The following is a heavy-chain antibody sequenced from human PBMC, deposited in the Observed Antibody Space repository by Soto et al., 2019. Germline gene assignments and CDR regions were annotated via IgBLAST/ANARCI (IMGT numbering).Heavy chain of an antibody. D-gene: IGHD2-2*03. CDR2: FYNNENP. CDR3: ARLNGYCVSTSCHGYYGMDV. Sequence: PSQTLSVTCSVSAGSINNWSYSWGWIRQPPGKGLVRIGTFYNNENPNSNPSLKRRVTICLDTSKHQFSLRLTSVTAEDTPVYYCARLNGYCVSTSCHGYYGMDVWGQGTTVTVS. CDR1: AGSINNWSYS. V-gene: IGHV4-39*01. J-gene: IGHJ6*02.